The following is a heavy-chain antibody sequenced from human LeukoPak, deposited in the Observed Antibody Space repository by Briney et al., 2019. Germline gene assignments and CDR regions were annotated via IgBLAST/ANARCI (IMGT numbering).Heavy chain of an antibody. CDR3: ARAPARYYDSSGYLGSDY. CDR1: GYTFTSYG. Sequence: ASVKVSCKASGYTFTSYGISWVRQAPGQGLEWMGWISAYNGNTNYAQKLQGRVTMTTDTSTSTAYMELRSLRSDDTAVYYCARAPARYYDSSGYLGSDYWGQGTLVTVSS. V-gene: IGHV1-18*01. D-gene: IGHD3-22*01. CDR2: ISAYNGNT. J-gene: IGHJ4*02.